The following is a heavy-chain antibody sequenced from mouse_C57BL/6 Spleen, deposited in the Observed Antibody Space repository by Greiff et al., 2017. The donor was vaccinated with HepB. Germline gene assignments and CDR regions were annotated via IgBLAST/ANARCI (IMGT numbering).Heavy chain of an antibody. J-gene: IGHJ4*01. D-gene: IGHD2-13*01. CDR2: IDPSASYT. CDR3: ARRLDAMDY. V-gene: IGHV1-59*01. Sequence: QVQLQQPGAELVRPGTSVKLSCKASGYTFTSYWMHWVKQRPGQGLEWIGVIDPSASYTNYNQKFKGKATLTVDTSSSTAYMQLSSLTSEDSAVYYCARRLDAMDYWGQGTSVTVSS. CDR1: GYTFTSYW.